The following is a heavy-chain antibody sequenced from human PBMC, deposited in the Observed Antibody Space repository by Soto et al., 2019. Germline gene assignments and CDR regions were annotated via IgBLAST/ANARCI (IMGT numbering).Heavy chain of an antibody. CDR3: ARGRGGANWFDP. CDR2: IYYSGST. J-gene: IGHJ5*02. Sequence: NPSETLSLTCTVSGGSISSGDYYWSWIRQPPGKGLEWIGYIYYSGSTYYNPSLKSRVTISVDTSKNQFSLKLSSVTAADTAVYYCARGRGGANWFDPWGQGTLVTVSS. V-gene: IGHV4-30-4*01. D-gene: IGHD3-16*01. CDR1: GGSISSGDYY.